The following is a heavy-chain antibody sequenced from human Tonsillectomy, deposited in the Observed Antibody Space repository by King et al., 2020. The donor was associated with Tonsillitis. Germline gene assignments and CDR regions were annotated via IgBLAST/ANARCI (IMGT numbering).Heavy chain of an antibody. V-gene: IGHV3-72*01. Sequence: VQLVESGGGLVQPGGSLRLSCAASGFTFSDHYMDWVRQAPGKGLEWVGRSRNKANSYTTEYAASVKGRFTISRDDSKKSMYLQMNSLKTEDTAVYYCTRDGDYFAFDIWGQGTMVTVSS. CDR1: GFTFSDHY. CDR3: TRDGDYFAFDI. J-gene: IGHJ3*02. CDR2: SRNKANSYTT. D-gene: IGHD4-17*01.